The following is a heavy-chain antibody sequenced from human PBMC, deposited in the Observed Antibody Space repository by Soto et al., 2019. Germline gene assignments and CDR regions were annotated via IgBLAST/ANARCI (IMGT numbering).Heavy chain of an antibody. J-gene: IGHJ6*02. CDR1: GVSISSGGDY. D-gene: IGHD6-13*01. CDR3: ASRPRFGQLGRGNGMDV. CDR2: IYYSGST. Sequence: SETLSLTCNDSGVSISSGGDYWTWIRQYPGKGLEWIGYIYYSGSTFYNPSLKSRVTMSVDTSKNQFSLKLTSVTAADTAVYYCASRPRFGQLGRGNGMDVWGQGTTVTVSS. V-gene: IGHV4-31*03.